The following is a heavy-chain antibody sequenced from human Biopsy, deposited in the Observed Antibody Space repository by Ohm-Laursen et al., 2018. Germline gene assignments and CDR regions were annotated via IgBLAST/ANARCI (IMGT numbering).Heavy chain of an antibody. CDR1: GYSFTSYY. CDR3: ARNTGWYGDLYYCEY. D-gene: IGHD6-19*01. J-gene: IGHJ4*02. V-gene: IGHV1-46*01. CDR2: INPSGSTT. Sequence: GASVKVSCKVSGYSFTSYYMHWVRQAPGQGLEWMGMINPSGSTTSYPQIFQGRVTMTRDTSKNTVYMELSSLRSADTAVYFCARNTGWYGDLYYCEYGGQGHLFTVSS.